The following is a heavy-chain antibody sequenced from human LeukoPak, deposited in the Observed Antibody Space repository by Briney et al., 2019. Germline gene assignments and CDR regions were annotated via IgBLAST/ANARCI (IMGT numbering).Heavy chain of an antibody. Sequence: GASVKVSCKASGYTFTSYGISWVRQAPGQGLEWMGWISACNGNTNYAQKLQGRVTMTTDTSTSTAYMELRSLRSDDTAVYYCARTEYQLLFISGGMDVWGQGTTVTVSS. J-gene: IGHJ6*02. D-gene: IGHD2-2*01. CDR3: ARTEYQLLFISGGMDV. CDR2: ISACNGNT. CDR1: GYTFTSYG. V-gene: IGHV1-18*01.